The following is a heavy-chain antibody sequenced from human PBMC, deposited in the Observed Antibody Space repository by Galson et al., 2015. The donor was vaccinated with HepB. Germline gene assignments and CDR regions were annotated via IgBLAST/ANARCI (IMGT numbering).Heavy chain of an antibody. V-gene: IGHV1-46*01. Sequence: SVKVSCKASGYTFTSYFTHWVRRAPGQGLEWRGIINPNGGSATYAQKFQGRVTMTRDMSTSTVYMELSSLRSEDTAVYYCAIDYYDSSGFYWGQGTLVTVSS. D-gene: IGHD3-22*01. CDR2: INPNGGSA. J-gene: IGHJ4*02. CDR1: GYTFTSYF. CDR3: AIDYYDSSGFY.